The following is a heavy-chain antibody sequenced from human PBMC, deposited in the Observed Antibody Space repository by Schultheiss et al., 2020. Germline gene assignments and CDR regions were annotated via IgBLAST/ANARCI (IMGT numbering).Heavy chain of an antibody. J-gene: IGHJ3*02. D-gene: IGHD3-10*01. CDR2: INHSGST. CDR1: GGSFSGYY. CDR3: ASQWFGELLREGGVAFDI. V-gene: IGHV4-34*01. Sequence: GSLRLSCAVYGGSFSGYYWSWIRQPPGKGLEWIGEINHSGSTNYNPSLKSRVTISVDTSKNQFSLKLSSVTAADTAVYYCASQWFGELLREGGVAFDIWGQGTMVTVSS.